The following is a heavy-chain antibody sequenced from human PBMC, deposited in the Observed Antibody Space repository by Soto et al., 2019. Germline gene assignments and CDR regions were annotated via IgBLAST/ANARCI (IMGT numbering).Heavy chain of an antibody. J-gene: IGHJ4*02. D-gene: IGHD5-12*01. CDR1: GGTFSSYA. Sequence: SVKVSCKASGGTFSSYAISWVRQAPGQGLEWMGGIIPIFGTANYAQKFQGRVTITADKSTSTAYMELSSLRSEDTAVYYCAGSREMATKYFDYWGQGTLVTVS. V-gene: IGHV1-69*06. CDR3: AGSREMATKYFDY. CDR2: IIPIFGTA.